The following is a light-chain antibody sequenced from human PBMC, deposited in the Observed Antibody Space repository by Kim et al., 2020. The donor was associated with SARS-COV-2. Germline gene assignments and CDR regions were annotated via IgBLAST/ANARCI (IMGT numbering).Light chain of an antibody. J-gene: IGLJ3*02. CDR2: GNS. CDR1: SSNIGAGYD. V-gene: IGLV1-40*01. CDR3: QSYDSSLSGSGV. Sequence: RVTISCTGSSSNIGAGYDVHWYQQLPGPAPNLLIYGNSNRPSGVPDRFSGSKSGTSASLAITGLQAEDEADYYCQSYDSSLSGSGVFGGGTQLTVL.